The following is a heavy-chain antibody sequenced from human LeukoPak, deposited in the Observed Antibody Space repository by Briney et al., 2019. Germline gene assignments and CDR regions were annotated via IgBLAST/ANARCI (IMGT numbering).Heavy chain of an antibody. CDR2: IYSGGST. CDR3: ARARYSGYDSPYYFDY. V-gene: IGHV3-53*01. D-gene: IGHD5-12*01. J-gene: IGHJ4*02. Sequence: GGSLRLSCAASGFTVSSNYMSWVRQAPGKGLEWVAVIYSGGSTYYADSGKGRFTISRDNSKNTLYLQMNTLRAEDTAVYYCARARYSGYDSPYYFDYWGQGTLVTVSS. CDR1: GFTVSSNY.